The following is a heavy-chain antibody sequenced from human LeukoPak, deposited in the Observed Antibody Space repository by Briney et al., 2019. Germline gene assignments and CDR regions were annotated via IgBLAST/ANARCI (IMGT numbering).Heavy chain of an antibody. CDR2: INHSGST. D-gene: IGHD2-21*02. Sequence: PSETLSLTCAVYGGSFSGYYWSWIRQPPGKGLEWIGEINHSGSTNYNPSLKSRVTISVDTSKNQFSLKLSSVTAADTAVYYCARGAPVVTATKRYFDYWGQGTLVTVSS. CDR1: GGSFSGYY. V-gene: IGHV4-34*01. CDR3: ARGAPVVTATKRYFDY. J-gene: IGHJ4*02.